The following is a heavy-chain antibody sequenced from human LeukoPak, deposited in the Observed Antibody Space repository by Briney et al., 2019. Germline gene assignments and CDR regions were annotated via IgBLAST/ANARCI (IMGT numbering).Heavy chain of an antibody. J-gene: IGHJ5*02. Sequence: GASVEVSCKASGYTFTSYGISWVRQAPGQGLEWMGWISGYNGNTNYAQKLQGRVTMTTDTSTSTAYMELSSLRSEDTAVYYCARQLSSNWFDPWGQGTLVTVSS. V-gene: IGHV1-18*01. CDR1: GYTFTSYG. CDR3: ARQLSSNWFDP. CDR2: ISGYNGNT. D-gene: IGHD2-2*01.